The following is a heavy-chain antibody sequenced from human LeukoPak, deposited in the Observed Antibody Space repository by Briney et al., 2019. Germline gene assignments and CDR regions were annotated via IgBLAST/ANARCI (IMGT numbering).Heavy chain of an antibody. CDR2: IYYSGGT. Sequence: SQTLSLTCTVSGGSISSGGYYWSWIRQHPGKGLDRIGYIYYSGGTYYNPSLKSRVTISVYTSKNQFSLKLSSVTAADTAVYSCARDHDHYYGSGRTYYYYDMDVWGQGTTVTVSS. D-gene: IGHD3-10*01. V-gene: IGHV4-31*03. J-gene: IGHJ6*02. CDR3: ARDHDHYYGSGRTYYYYDMDV. CDR1: GGSISSGGYY.